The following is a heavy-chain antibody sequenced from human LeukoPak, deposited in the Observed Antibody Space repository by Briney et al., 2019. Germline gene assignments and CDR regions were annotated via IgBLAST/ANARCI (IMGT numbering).Heavy chain of an antibody. V-gene: IGHV1-18*01. J-gene: IGHJ3*02. D-gene: IGHD7-27*01. CDR2: ISAYNGNT. CDR3: ARHLTGEWWNDAFDI. CDR1: GYTFTSYG. Sequence: ASVKVSCKASGYTFTSYGISWVRQAPGQGLEWMGWISAYNGNTNYAQKLQGRVTMTTDTSTSTAYMELRSLRSDDTAVYYCARHLTGEWWNDAFDIWGQGTMVTVSS.